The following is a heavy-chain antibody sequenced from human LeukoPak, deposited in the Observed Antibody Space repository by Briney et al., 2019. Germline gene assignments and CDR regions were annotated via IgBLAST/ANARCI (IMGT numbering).Heavy chain of an antibody. J-gene: IGHJ3*02. V-gene: IGHV4-39*01. CDR1: GGSISSSSYY. D-gene: IGHD3-16*02. CDR2: IYYSGST. Sequence: SETLSLTCTVSGGSISSSSYYWGWIRQPPGKGLEWIGSIYYSGSTYYNPSLKSRVTISVDTSKNQFSLKLSSVTAADTAVYYCARLDDMITFGGVIAPDAFDTWGQGTMVTVSS. CDR3: ARLDDMITFGGVIAPDAFDT.